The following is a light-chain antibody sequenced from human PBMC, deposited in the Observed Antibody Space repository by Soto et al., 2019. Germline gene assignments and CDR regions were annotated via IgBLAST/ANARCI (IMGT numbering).Light chain of an antibody. Sequence: EIVMTQSPATLSVSPGERAALSCRASQNVTSNLAWYQQKPGQAPRLLIYGASTRATGIPARFSGSGSGTEFTLTISRLQSGDFAVYYCQQYNNWPLTFGGGTKVEIK. J-gene: IGKJ4*01. CDR1: QNVTSN. CDR3: QQYNNWPLT. V-gene: IGKV3-15*01. CDR2: GAS.